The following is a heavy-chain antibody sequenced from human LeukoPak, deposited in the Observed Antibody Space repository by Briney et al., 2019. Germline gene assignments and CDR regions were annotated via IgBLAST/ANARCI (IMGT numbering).Heavy chain of an antibody. CDR1: GGSISSYY. CDR3: ARFDSSSWPNFDY. Sequence: SETLSLTCTVSGGSISSYYWSWIRQPPGRGLEWIGYISHSESAYYSPSLESRITISVDRSKNQFSLKLSSVTAADTAVYYCARFDSSSWPNFDYWGQGTLVTVSS. D-gene: IGHD6-13*01. V-gene: IGHV4-59*01. J-gene: IGHJ4*02. CDR2: ISHSESA.